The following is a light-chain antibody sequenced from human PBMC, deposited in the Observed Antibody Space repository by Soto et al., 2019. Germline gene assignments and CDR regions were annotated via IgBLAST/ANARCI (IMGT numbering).Light chain of an antibody. CDR3: SSYVRGCTFV. J-gene: IGLJ1*01. CDR2: EVS. V-gene: IGLV2-14*01. CDR1: STDASDYDY. Sequence: QSALTQPASVSGSPGQSITIACTGASTDASDYDYVSWYQQHPGKAPKLMIFEVSNRPSGVSNRFSGSKSGTTASLTISRLQTEDEADYYCSSYVRGCTFVFGIGTKVTVL.